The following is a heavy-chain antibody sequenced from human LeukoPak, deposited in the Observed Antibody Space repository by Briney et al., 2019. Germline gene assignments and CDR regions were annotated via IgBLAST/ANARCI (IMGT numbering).Heavy chain of an antibody. CDR2: IIPIFGST. V-gene: IGHV1-69*05. CDR1: GGTLSSHG. J-gene: IGHJ4*02. CDR3: ARRWPHSSGYYLFDY. Sequence: GASVKVSCKASGGTLSSHGFSWVRHAPRQGLEWMGGIIPIFGSTNYAQKFQGRVTITTDESTSTGYMELSSLRSDDTAVYYCARRWPHSSGYYLFDYWGQGTLVSVSS. D-gene: IGHD3-22*01.